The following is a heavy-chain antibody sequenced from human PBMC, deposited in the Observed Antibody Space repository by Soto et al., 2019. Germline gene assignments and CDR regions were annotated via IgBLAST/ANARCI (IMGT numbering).Heavy chain of an antibody. V-gene: IGHV3-23*01. Sequence: GGSLRLSCAASGFTFSSYAMSWVRQAPGKGLEWVSAISGSGGSTYYADSVKGRFTISRDNSKNTLYLQMNSLRAEDTAVYYCAKDTYYYDSSGYLYFDYWGQGTLVTVS. D-gene: IGHD3-22*01. CDR2: ISGSGGST. CDR3: AKDTYYYDSSGYLYFDY. J-gene: IGHJ4*02. CDR1: GFTFSSYA.